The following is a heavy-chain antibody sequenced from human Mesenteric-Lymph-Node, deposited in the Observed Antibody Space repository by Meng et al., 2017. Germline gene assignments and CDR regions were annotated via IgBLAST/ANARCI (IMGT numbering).Heavy chain of an antibody. D-gene: IGHD6-19*01. Sequence: APGPGLGKPSQTLSLTCTVSGGSISSGDYYWSWIRQPPGKGLEWIGYIYYSGSTYYNPSLKSRVTISVDTSKNQFSLNLSSVTAADTAVYYCARVGQWLPIDYWGQGTLVTVSS. J-gene: IGHJ4*02. CDR3: ARVGQWLPIDY. CDR2: IYYSGST. V-gene: IGHV4-30-4*01. CDR1: GGSISSGDYY.